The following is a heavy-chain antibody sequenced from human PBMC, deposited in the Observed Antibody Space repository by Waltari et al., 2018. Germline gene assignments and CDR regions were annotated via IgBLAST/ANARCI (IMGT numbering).Heavy chain of an antibody. CDR2: IKSKTDDGTT. CDR1: GFSCSNAW. J-gene: IGHJ4*02. Sequence: EVQLVESGGGLVEPGGTLRLSCAASGFSCSNAWMSWVRKAPGKGLEWVGRIKSKTDDGTTDYAAPVKGRFTISRDDSKNTLYLHMNSLKTEDTAVYYCTTLSLGYWGQGTLVTVSS. CDR3: TTLSLGY. V-gene: IGHV3-15*01.